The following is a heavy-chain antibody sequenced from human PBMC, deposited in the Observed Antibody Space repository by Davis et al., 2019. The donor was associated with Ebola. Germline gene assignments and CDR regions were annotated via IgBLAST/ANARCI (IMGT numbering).Heavy chain of an antibody. J-gene: IGHJ6*02. Sequence: PGGSLRLSCAASGFTFSSYTMNWVRQAPGKGLEWVANIKQDGSEKYYVDSVKGRFTISRDNAKNSLYLQMNSLRAEDTAVYYCARKSGYYYYGMDVWGQGTTVTVSS. CDR3: ARKSGYYYYGMDV. V-gene: IGHV3-7*01. CDR1: GFTFSSYT. CDR2: IKQDGSEK.